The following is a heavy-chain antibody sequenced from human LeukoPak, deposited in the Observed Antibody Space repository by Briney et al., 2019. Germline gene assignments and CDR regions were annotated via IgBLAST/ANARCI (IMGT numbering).Heavy chain of an antibody. CDR2: IYYSGST. CDR3: ARGIDSLYYYDSSAYYFDY. CDR1: GGSISSYY. V-gene: IGHV4-59*01. D-gene: IGHD3-22*01. J-gene: IGHJ4*02. Sequence: SETLSLTCTVSGGSISSYYWSWIRQPPRKGLEWIGYIYYSGSTNYNPSLKSRATISVDTSKNQFSLKLSSVTAADMAVYYCARGIDSLYYYDSSAYYFDYWGQGTLVTVSS.